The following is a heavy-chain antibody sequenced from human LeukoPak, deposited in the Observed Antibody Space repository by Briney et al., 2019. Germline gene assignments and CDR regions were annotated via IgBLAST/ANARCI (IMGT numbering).Heavy chain of an antibody. J-gene: IGHJ3*02. Sequence: ASVKVSCKASGYTFTDYYMHWVRQAPGQGLEWTEWINPNSGGTNYAQKFQDRVSMTRDTSINTAYMELSRLRSDDTAVYYCVRDGSFDIWGQGTMVTVSS. CDR1: GYTFTDYY. D-gene: IGHD3-10*01. V-gene: IGHV1-2*02. CDR2: INPNSGGT. CDR3: VRDGSFDI.